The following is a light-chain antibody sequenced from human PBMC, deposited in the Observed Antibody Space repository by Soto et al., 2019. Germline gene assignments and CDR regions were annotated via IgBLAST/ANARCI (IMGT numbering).Light chain of an antibody. CDR2: DAS. CDR1: QSVSSY. Sequence: EIVLTQSPATLSLSPGEKATLSCRASQSVSSYLAWYQQKPGQAPRLLIYDASNRATGIPARFSGSGSGTDFTLTISSLEPEDFAVYYCQQRSNWPPKLTFGGGTKVEIK. CDR3: QQRSNWPPKLT. J-gene: IGKJ4*01. V-gene: IGKV3-11*01.